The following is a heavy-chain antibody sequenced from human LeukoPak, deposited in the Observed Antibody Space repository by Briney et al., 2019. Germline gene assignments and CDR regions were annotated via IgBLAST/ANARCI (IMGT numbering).Heavy chain of an antibody. J-gene: IGHJ4*02. CDR2: INPNTGGT. D-gene: IGHD6-13*01. CDR3: ARGRRYSSPIDY. V-gene: IGHV1-2*02. Sequence: ASVKVSCKASGYTFTGYYIHWVRQAPGQGLEWMAWINPNTGGTNYAQNFQGRVTLTRDTSINTAYMELSRLRSDDTAVYYCARGRRYSSPIDYWGQGTLVTVSS. CDR1: GYTFTGYY.